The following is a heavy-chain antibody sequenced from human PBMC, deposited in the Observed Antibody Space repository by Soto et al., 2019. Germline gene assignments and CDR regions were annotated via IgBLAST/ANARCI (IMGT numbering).Heavy chain of an antibody. V-gene: IGHV4-59*01. CDR2: IYYSGST. Sequence: SEALSLTCTDSGGSISSYSWRWIRQPPGKGLEWIGYIYYSGSTNYNPSLKSRVTISVDTSKNQFSLKLSSVTAADTAVYYCARQFDYWGQGTLVTVSS. CDR3: ARQFDY. CDR1: GGSISSYS. J-gene: IGHJ4*02.